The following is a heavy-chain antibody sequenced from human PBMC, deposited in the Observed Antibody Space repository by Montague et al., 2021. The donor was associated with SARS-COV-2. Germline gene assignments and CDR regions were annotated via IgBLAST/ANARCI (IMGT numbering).Heavy chain of an antibody. CDR3: ARGRQHFNMIVVVMTGGEYYFDY. Sequence: SECLSLTYAVYGGSFSDNYWSWIRKPPGKGLEWIGEINHRGTSNYNPSLKSRVSISVDTSKNQFSLYLGSVTAADTAVYYCARGRQHFNMIVVVMTGGEYYFDYWGQGTLVTVSS. J-gene: IGHJ4*02. CDR1: GGSFSDNY. CDR2: INHRGTS. D-gene: IGHD3-22*01. V-gene: IGHV4-34*01.